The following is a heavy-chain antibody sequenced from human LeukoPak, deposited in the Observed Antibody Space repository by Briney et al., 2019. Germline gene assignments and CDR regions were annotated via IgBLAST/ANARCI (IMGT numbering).Heavy chain of an antibody. V-gene: IGHV4-34*01. CDR3: ARVGRLVPAAIDYFDY. D-gene: IGHD2-2*01. CDR1: GGSFSGYY. CDR2: INHSGGT. J-gene: IGHJ4*02. Sequence: SETLSLTCAVYGGSFSGYYWSWIRQPPGKGLEWIGEINHSGGTNYNPSLKSRVTISVDTSKNQFSPKLSSVTAADTAVYYCARVGRLVPAAIDYFDYWGQGTLVTVSS.